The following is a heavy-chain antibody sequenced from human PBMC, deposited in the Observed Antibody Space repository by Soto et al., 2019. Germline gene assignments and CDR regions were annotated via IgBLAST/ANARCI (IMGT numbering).Heavy chain of an antibody. V-gene: IGHV3-21*01. CDR1: GFTFHSFT. CDR3: TRDASRDSSARGWFDP. J-gene: IGHJ5*02. Sequence: GGSLRLSCAASGFTFHSFTMNWVRQAPGKGLEWVSTISSNSAYIYYTDALRGRFTISRDNAKNSLHLQMNSLRAEDTAVYYCTRDASRDSSARGWFDPWGPGTLVTVSS. D-gene: IGHD6-13*01. CDR2: ISSNSAYI.